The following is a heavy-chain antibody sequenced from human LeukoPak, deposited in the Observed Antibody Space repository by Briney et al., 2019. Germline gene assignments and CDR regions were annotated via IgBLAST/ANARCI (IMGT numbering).Heavy chain of an antibody. D-gene: IGHD3-10*01. Sequence: GASVKVSCKASGYTFTGYYMHWVRQAPGQGLEWMGRINPNSGGTNYAQKFQGRVTMTRDTSISTAYMELSRLRSDDTAVYYCARRPGSGELLTVGNWFDPWGQGTLVTVFS. J-gene: IGHJ5*02. V-gene: IGHV1-2*06. CDR3: ARRPGSGELLTVGNWFDP. CDR1: GYTFTGYY. CDR2: INPNSGGT.